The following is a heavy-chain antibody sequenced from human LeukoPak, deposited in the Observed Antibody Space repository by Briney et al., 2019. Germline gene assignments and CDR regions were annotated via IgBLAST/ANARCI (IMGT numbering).Heavy chain of an antibody. CDR2: IYYSGST. CDR3: AREDYDILTGHTGFDY. Sequence: PSETLSLTCTVSGGSISSYYWSWIRQPPGKGLEWIGYIYYSGSTNYNPSLKSRVTISVDTSKNQFSLKLSSVTAADTAVYYCAREDYDILTGHTGFDYWGQGTLVTVSS. CDR1: GGSISSYY. V-gene: IGHV4-59*01. J-gene: IGHJ4*02. D-gene: IGHD3-9*01.